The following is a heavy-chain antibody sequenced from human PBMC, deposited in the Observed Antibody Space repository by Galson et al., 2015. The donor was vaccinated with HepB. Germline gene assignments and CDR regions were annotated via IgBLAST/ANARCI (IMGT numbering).Heavy chain of an antibody. J-gene: IGHJ4*02. D-gene: IGHD3-22*01. CDR1: GFTFTNFA. V-gene: IGHV3-30-3*01. CDR3: ARDTDDTNDYYNAFDY. CDR2: ISYDGNNK. Sequence: SLRLSCAASGFTFTNFAMHWARQAPGKGLEWVTTISYDGNNKFYADSVKGRFTVSRDMSKNTLYLQMNSLRAGDTAVYYCARDTDDTNDYYNAFDYGGKGSLATVSS.